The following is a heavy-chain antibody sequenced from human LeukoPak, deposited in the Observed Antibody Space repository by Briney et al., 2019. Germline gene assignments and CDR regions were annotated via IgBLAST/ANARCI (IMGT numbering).Heavy chain of an antibody. V-gene: IGHV1-69*04. J-gene: IGHJ4*02. CDR3: ARAFVVDQVGATSGIDY. D-gene: IGHD1-26*01. Sequence: ASVKVSCKASRGTFSSYAISWVRQAPGQRLEWIGRIIPILGIANYAQKFQGRVTITADKSTSTAYMELSSLRSEDTAVYYCARAFVVDQVGATSGIDYWGQGTLVTVSS. CDR2: IIPILGIA. CDR1: RGTFSSYA.